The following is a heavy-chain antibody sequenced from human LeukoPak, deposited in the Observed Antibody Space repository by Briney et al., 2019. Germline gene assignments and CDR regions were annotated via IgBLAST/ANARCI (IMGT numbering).Heavy chain of an antibody. CDR1: GGSISSYY. CDR2: IYYSGST. J-gene: IGHJ3*02. V-gene: IGHV4-59*01. CDR3: ARASGWYRGAFDI. Sequence: SETLSLTCTVSGGSISSYYWSWIRQPPGKGLEWIGYIYYSGSTNYNPSLKSRVTISVDTSKNQFSLKLSSVTAADTAVYYCARASGWYRGAFDIWGQGTTVTVSS. D-gene: IGHD6-19*01.